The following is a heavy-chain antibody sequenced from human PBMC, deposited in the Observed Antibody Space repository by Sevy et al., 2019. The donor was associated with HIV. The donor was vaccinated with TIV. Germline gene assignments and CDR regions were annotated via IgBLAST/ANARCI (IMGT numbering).Heavy chain of an antibody. D-gene: IGHD1-26*01. CDR1: GFTFSSYW. J-gene: IGHJ4*02. V-gene: IGHV3-7*01. CDR3: ARGQRSGSYLNLFDY. Sequence: GGSLRLSCAASGFTFSSYWMSWVRQAPGKGLEWVANIKQDGSEKYYVDSVKGRFTISRDNAKNSLYLQMNSLRAEDTAVYYCARGQRSGSYLNLFDYWGQGTLVTVSS. CDR2: IKQDGSEK.